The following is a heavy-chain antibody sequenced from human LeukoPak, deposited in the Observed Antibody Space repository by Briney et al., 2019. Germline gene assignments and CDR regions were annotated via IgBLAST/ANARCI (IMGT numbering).Heavy chain of an antibody. Sequence: GESLKISCKGSGYSFTSYWIGWVRQMPGKGLEWMGIIYPRDSDTRYSPSFQGQVTISADKSISTAYLQWSSLKASDTAIYYCASKSYSYGLDYYYGMDVWGQGTTVTVSS. V-gene: IGHV5-51*01. CDR3: ASKSYSYGLDYYYGMDV. CDR2: IYPRDSDT. D-gene: IGHD5-18*01. J-gene: IGHJ6*02. CDR1: GYSFTSYW.